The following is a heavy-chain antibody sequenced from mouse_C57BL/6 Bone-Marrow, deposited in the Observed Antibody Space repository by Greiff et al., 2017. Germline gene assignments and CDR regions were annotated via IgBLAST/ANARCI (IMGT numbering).Heavy chain of an antibody. Sequence: EVMLVESGGGLVQPKGSLKLSCAASGFSFNTYAMNWVRQAPGKGLEWVARIRSKSNNYATYYADSVKDRFTISNEDSESMLYLQMNILKTEDTAMYYCVRRGFDYWGQGTTLTVSA. CDR2: IRSKSNNYAT. CDR3: VRRGFDY. CDR1: GFSFNTYA. J-gene: IGHJ2*01. V-gene: IGHV10-1*01.